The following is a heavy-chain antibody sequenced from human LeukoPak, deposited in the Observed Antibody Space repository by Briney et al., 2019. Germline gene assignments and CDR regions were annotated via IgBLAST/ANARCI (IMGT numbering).Heavy chain of an antibody. D-gene: IGHD2-21*02. V-gene: IGHV3-23*01. CDR3: AKYPYCRGDCYSFDY. Sequence: GGSLRLSCVASGFTFSSSAMSWVRQAPGKGLEWVSAISGSGGSTYYADSVKGRFTISRDNSKNTLYLQMNSLRAEDTAVYYCAKYPYCRGDCYSFDYWGQGTLVTVSS. CDR2: ISGSGGST. J-gene: IGHJ4*02. CDR1: GFTFSSSA.